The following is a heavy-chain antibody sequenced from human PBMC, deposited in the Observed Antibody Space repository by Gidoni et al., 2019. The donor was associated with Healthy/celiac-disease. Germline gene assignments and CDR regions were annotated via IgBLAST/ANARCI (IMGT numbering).Heavy chain of an antibody. V-gene: IGHV4-61*02. CDR3: ARGEQWLYYFDY. CDR2: IYTSGST. CDR1: GGSLSSGSYH. D-gene: IGHD6-19*01. J-gene: IGHJ4*02. Sequence: QVQLQESGPGLVKPSQTLSLTCTVSGGSLSSGSYHWSWIRQPAGKGLEWIGRIYTSGSTNYNPSLKSRVTISVDTSKNQFSLKLSSVTAADTAVYYCARGEQWLYYFDYWGQGTLVTVSS.